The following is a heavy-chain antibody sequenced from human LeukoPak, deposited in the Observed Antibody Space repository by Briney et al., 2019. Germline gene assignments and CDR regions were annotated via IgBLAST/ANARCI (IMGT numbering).Heavy chain of an antibody. CDR1: GASLSSYF. J-gene: IGHJ5*02. V-gene: IGHV4-59*01. D-gene: IGHD2-2*01. CDR3: ARDSSSTGCYLSGCWFDP. Sequence: SETLSLTCNVSGASLSSYFWSWIRQPPGKGLEWIGYIYYDGYPNYSPSLRSRITISVEKSKSQFSLNLRSVTAADTAVYYCARDSSSTGCYLSGCWFDPWGQGTLVTVSS. CDR2: IYYDGYP.